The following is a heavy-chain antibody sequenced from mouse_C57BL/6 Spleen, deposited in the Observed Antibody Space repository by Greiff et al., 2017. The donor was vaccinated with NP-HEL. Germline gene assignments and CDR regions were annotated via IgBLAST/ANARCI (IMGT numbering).Heavy chain of an antibody. D-gene: IGHD1-1*01. CDR2: IYPGDGDT. V-gene: IGHV1-80*01. CDR1: GYAFSSYW. J-gene: IGHJ1*03. Sequence: VQLRQSGAELVKPGASVKISCKASGYAFSSYWMNWVKQRPGKGLEWIGQIYPGDGDTNYNGKFKGKATLTADKSSSTAYMQLSSLTSEDSAVYFCARNYYGLWYFDVWGTGTTVTVSS. CDR3: ARNYYGLWYFDV.